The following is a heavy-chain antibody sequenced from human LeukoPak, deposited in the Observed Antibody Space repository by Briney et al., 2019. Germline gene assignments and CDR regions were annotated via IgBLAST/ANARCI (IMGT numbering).Heavy chain of an antibody. Sequence: SETLSLTCTVSGGSISSSSYYWGWIRQPPGKGLEWIGSIHYSGSTYYNPSLKSRVTISVDTSKNQFSLKLSSVTAADTAVYYCARARGQQLVTWGQGTLVTVSS. J-gene: IGHJ4*02. V-gene: IGHV4-39*01. CDR2: IHYSGST. D-gene: IGHD6-13*01. CDR3: ARARGQQLVT. CDR1: GGSISSSSYY.